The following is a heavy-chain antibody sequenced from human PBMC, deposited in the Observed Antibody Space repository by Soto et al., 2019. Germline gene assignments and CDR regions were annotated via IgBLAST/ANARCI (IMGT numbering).Heavy chain of an antibody. D-gene: IGHD6-13*01. J-gene: IGHJ4*02. CDR1: GGSISSSSYY. CDR3: ARHPFLYSSSWYFDY. Sequence: QLQLQESGPGLVKPSETLSLTCTVSGGSISSSSYYWGWIRQPPGKGLEWIGSIYYSGSTYYNPSLKSRVTISVDTSKNQFSLKLSSVTAADTAVYYCARHPFLYSSSWYFDYWGQGTLVTVSS. V-gene: IGHV4-39*01. CDR2: IYYSGST.